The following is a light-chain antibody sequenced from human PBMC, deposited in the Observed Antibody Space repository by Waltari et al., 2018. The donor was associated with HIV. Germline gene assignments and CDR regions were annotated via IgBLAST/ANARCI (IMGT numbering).Light chain of an antibody. CDR3: ATWNDSLSGYV. Sequence: QSVLTQPPSASGTPGQRVTISCSGSSSNIGRNYVYWYQQLPGTAPKLLIYRNNPRPSGVPDRFSGSKSGTSASRAISGLRSEDEADYYCATWNDSLSGYVFGTGTKVTV. CDR2: RNN. CDR1: SSNIGRNY. V-gene: IGLV1-47*01. J-gene: IGLJ1*01.